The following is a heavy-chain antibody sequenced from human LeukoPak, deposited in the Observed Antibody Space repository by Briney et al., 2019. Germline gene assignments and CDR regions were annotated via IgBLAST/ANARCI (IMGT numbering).Heavy chain of an antibody. V-gene: IGHV3-20*04. CDR3: TRVKYITWRMTDY. D-gene: IGHD6-6*01. CDR1: GFTFDDYG. CDR2: INWNGGST. Sequence: GGSLRLSCAASGFTFDDYGMSWVRQAPGKGLEWVSGINWNGGSTGYAGAVKGRFTISRDNAKKSLYLQMNRLRVEDTAFYYCTRVKYITWRMTDYWGQGTLVTVSS. J-gene: IGHJ4*02.